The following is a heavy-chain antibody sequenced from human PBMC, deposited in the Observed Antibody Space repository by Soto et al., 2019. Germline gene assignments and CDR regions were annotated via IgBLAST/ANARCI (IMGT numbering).Heavy chain of an antibody. D-gene: IGHD6-25*01. Sequence: EVQLLESGGGLVQPGGSLRLSCAASGFTFSSYAMSWVRQSPGKGLEWVSAISGSGGSTYHAYSVKGRFTISRDNSKNTLYLQMSSLRVEDTAVYYCAKGSASGSPYYFDYWGQGILVTVSS. J-gene: IGHJ4*02. CDR3: AKGSASGSPYYFDY. V-gene: IGHV3-23*01. CDR1: GFTFSSYA. CDR2: ISGSGGST.